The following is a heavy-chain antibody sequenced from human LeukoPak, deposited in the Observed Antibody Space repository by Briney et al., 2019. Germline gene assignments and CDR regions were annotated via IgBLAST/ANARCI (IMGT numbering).Heavy chain of an antibody. D-gene: IGHD3-10*01. V-gene: IGHV3-30-3*01. Sequence: GGSLRLSCAASGFTFSSYAMHWVRQAPGKGLEWVAVISYDGSNKYYADSVKGRFTISRDNSKNTLYLQMNSLRAEDTAVYYCARDRGFGELDYWGQGTLVTVSS. CDR3: ARDRGFGELDY. CDR2: ISYDGSNK. CDR1: GFTFSSYA. J-gene: IGHJ4*02.